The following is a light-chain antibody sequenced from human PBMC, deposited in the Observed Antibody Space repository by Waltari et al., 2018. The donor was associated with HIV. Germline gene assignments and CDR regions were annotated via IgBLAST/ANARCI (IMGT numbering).Light chain of an antibody. CDR1: NHRPTG. Sequence: VVPHAPSASAPPGRAAELNCRGGNHRPTGGHWYQQKPGQAPLLLINYDRARLSGISERFSASNSGTTATLNINRVEAGDEADYYCQVLDDENDVVFGAGTRLTVL. J-gene: IGLJ2*01. V-gene: IGLV3-21*04. CDR2: YDR. CDR3: QVLDDENDVV.